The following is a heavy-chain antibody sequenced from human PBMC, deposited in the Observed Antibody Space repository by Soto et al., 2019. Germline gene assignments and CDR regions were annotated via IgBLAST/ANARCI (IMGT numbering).Heavy chain of an antibody. CDR1: GGSISSYY. V-gene: IGHV4-59*01. J-gene: IGHJ4*02. CDR3: ARVDSSGWYQGIYFDY. Sequence: SETLSLTCTVSGGSISSYYWSWIRQPPGKGLEWIGYIYYSGSTNYNPSLKSRVTISVDTSKNQFYLKLSSVTAADTAVYYCARVDSSGWYQGIYFDYWGQGTLVTVSS. CDR2: IYYSGST. D-gene: IGHD6-19*01.